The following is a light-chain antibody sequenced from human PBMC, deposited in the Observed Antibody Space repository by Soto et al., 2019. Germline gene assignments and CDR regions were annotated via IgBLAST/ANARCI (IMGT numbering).Light chain of an antibody. CDR3: QQRGNWPIT. CDR1: QSISNY. Sequence: ETVLTQSPGTLSLSPGERVTLSCRASQSISNYLAWYQQKPGQAPRLLVYDASNRATGIPARFSGSGSGTDFTLTISRLEPEDFAVYYCQQRGNWPITFGQGTRLEIK. J-gene: IGKJ5*01. CDR2: DAS. V-gene: IGKV3-11*01.